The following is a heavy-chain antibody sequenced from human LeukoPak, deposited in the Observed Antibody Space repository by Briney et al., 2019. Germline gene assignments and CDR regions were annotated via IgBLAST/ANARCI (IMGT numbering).Heavy chain of an antibody. CDR2: IWYDGSNK. V-gene: IGHV3-33*01. CDR1: GFTFSSYG. J-gene: IGHJ4*02. D-gene: IGHD2-2*01. Sequence: GGSLRLSCAASGFTFSSYGMHWVRQAPGKGLEWVAVIWYDGSNKYYADSVKGRFTISRDNSKNTLYLQMNSLRAKDTAVYYCARGVVVPAKFDYWGQGTLVTVSS. CDR3: ARGVVVPAKFDY.